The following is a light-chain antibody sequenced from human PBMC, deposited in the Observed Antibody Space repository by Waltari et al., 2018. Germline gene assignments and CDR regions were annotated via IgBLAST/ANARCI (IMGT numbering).Light chain of an antibody. CDR1: SSDFGSYNL. Sequence: QSALTQTASVSGSPGQSITISCTGASSDFGSYNLVSWYQQHPGKAPKELFYEVTKRPAGFCECFSFSSSCNTASRTFSGLQPEYEADYYCCSYAGSGTLDVVFGGGTNLTVL. CDR3: CSYAGSGTLDVV. J-gene: IGLJ2*01. V-gene: IGLV2-23*02. CDR2: EVT.